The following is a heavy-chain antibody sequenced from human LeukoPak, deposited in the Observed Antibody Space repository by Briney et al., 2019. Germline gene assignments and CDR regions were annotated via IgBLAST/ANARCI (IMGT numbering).Heavy chain of an antibody. CDR1: GGTFSSYA. V-gene: IGHV1-69*13. CDR2: IIPIFGTA. J-gene: IGHJ5*02. Sequence: VASVTVSCKASGGTFSSYAISWVRQAPGQGLEWMGGIIPIFGTANYAQKFQGRVTITADESTSTAYMELSSLRSEDTAVYYCARDVAGYCSSTSCYPPFNWLDPWGQGTLVTVSS. CDR3: ARDVAGYCSSTSCYPPFNWLDP. D-gene: IGHD2-2*01.